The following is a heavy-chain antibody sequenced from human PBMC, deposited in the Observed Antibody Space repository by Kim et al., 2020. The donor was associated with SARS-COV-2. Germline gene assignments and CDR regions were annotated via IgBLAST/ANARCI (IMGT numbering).Heavy chain of an antibody. Sequence: GGSLRLSCAASGFKFTDYSFNWVRQAPGKGLEWISYIRFIRDYAYSVKGRFTMSRDDATNSVFLQMNELTVEETARYFCVRDYEWAFDFWGQGTMVTVAP. CDR2: IRFIR. CDR3: VRDYEWAFDF. CDR1: GFKFTDYS. J-gene: IGHJ3*01. V-gene: IGHV3-48*04. D-gene: IGHD3-9*01.